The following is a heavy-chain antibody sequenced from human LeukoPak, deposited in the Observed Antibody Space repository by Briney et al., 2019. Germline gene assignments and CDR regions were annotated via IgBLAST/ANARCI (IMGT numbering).Heavy chain of an antibody. CDR1: GGSISSYY. J-gene: IGHJ6*03. CDR2: IHYSGST. Sequence: SETLSLTCTVSGGSISSYYWSWIRQPPGKGLEWIGYIHYSGSTNYNPSLKSRVTISVDTSKNQFSLKLSSVTAADTAVYYCARVSVVPAAIYYYYYMDVWGKGTTVTVSS. D-gene: IGHD2-2*02. V-gene: IGHV4-59*01. CDR3: ARVSVVPAAIYYYYYMDV.